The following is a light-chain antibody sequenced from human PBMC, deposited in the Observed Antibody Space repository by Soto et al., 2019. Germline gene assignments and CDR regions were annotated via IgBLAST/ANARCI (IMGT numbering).Light chain of an antibody. CDR3: GSITRSSTSV. J-gene: IGLJ1*01. CDR2: DVT. CDR1: SSDVGGFEY. V-gene: IGLV2-14*01. Sequence: SALSQPASVSGSPGQSITISCTGTSSDVGGFEYVSWYQHQPGKAPKLIIYDVTKRPSGVSNRFSGSKSGNTASLTISGIQAEEEGDYYCGSITRSSTSVFGNGNKVTV.